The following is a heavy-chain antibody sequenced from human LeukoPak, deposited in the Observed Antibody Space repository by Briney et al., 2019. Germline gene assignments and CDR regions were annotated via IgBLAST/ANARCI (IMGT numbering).Heavy chain of an antibody. V-gene: IGHV1-2*02. J-gene: IGHJ4*02. Sequence: ASVKVSCTASGYTFTGYYMHWVRQAPGQGLEWMGWINPNSGGTNYAQKFQGRVTMTWDTSISTAYMELSRLRSDDTAVYYCARENYYGSGSFGYWGQGTLVTVSS. CDR1: GYTFTGYY. D-gene: IGHD3-10*01. CDR3: ARENYYGSGSFGY. CDR2: INPNSGGT.